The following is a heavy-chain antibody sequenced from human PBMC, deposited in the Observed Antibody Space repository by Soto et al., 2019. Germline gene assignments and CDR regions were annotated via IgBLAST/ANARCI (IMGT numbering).Heavy chain of an antibody. V-gene: IGHV1-18*01. CDR3: ARGGGPFDS. CDR2: IITSNSYT. Sequence: QVQLVQSGTEVKKPGASVKVSCKTSGYTFSSSAISWVRQAPGQGLEWMGWIITSNSYTNYAQNLQGRVTMTTYRSTNTVYMELRSLRSDDTAVYYWARGGGPFDSWGQGNVVTVSS. CDR1: GYTFSSSA. D-gene: IGHD2-15*01. J-gene: IGHJ4*02.